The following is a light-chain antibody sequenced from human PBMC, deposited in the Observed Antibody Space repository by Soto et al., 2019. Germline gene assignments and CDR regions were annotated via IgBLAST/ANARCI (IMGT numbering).Light chain of an antibody. CDR3: QKYNSAPLT. J-gene: IGKJ4*01. V-gene: IGKV1-27*01. Sequence: DIQMTQSPSSLSSSLGERVPITCRASQGIGDYLPWFQQKPRKVPKLPNYAASTLQSGVPSRFSGSGSGTDFTLTISSLQPEDFATYYCQKYNSAPLTFGGGTKVEIK. CDR1: QGIGDY. CDR2: AAS.